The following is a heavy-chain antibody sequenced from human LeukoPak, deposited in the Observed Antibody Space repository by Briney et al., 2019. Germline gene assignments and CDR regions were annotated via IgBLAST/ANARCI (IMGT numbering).Heavy chain of an antibody. J-gene: IGHJ4*02. CDR2: ISSSSSYI. CDR1: GFTFSSYS. D-gene: IGHD6-19*01. CDR3: AIIAVAGTVDY. V-gene: IGHV3-21*01. Sequence: GGSLRLSCAASGFTFSSYSMNWVRQAPGKGLEWVSSISSSSSYIYYADSVKGRLTISRDNAKNSLYLQMNSLRAEDTAVYYCAIIAVAGTVDYWGQGTLVTVSS.